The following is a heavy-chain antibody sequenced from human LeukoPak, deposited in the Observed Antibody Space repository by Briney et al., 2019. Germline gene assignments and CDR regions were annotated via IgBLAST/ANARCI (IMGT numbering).Heavy chain of an antibody. J-gene: IGHJ3*02. V-gene: IGHV3-30*02. CDR3: ARDVYCGGDCYSGAFDI. CDR1: GFTFSSYG. Sequence: GGSLRLSCAASGFTFSSYGMNWVRQAPGKGLEWVAFIRYDGSNKYYADSVKGRFTISRDNSKNTLYLQMNSLRAEDTAVYYCARDVYCGGDCYSGAFDIWGQGTMVTVSS. D-gene: IGHD2-21*02. CDR2: IRYDGSNK.